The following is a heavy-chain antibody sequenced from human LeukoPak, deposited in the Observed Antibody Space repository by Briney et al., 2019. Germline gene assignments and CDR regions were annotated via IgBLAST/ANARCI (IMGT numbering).Heavy chain of an antibody. J-gene: IGHJ5*02. CDR3: AVWHVVYNWFDP. V-gene: IGHV4-59*08. Sequence: SETLSLTCTVSGGSISSYYWSWIRQPPGKGLEWIGYIYYSGSTNYNPSLKSRVTISVDTSKNQFSLKLSSVTAADTAVYYCAVWHVVYNWFDPWGQGTLVTVSS. CDR1: GGSISSYY. CDR2: IYYSGST. D-gene: IGHD3-16*01.